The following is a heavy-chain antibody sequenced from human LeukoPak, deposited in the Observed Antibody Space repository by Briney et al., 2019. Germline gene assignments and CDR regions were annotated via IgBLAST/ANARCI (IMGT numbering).Heavy chain of an antibody. V-gene: IGHV3-48*03. Sequence: PGGSLTLSCAASGFTFSSYEMNWVRQAPGKGLEWVSYISSSDSSTYYADSVKGRFTISRDNAKNSLSLQMTSLRVEDTAVYYCARDKYSGFVFDCWGQGTLVTVSS. J-gene: IGHJ4*02. CDR3: ARDKYSGFVFDC. D-gene: IGHD1-26*01. CDR1: GFTFSSYE. CDR2: ISSSDSST.